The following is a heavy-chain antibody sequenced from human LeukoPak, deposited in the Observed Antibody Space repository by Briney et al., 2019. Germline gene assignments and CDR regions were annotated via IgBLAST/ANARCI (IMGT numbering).Heavy chain of an antibody. Sequence: ASVKVSCKTSGYTFTSYGIRWVRQAPGQGLEWMGWISAYNGNTNYAQKLQGRVTMTTDTSTSTAYMELRSLRSDDTAVYYCARDLGWAPYYCYGMDVWGQGTTVTVSS. CDR2: ISAYNGNT. J-gene: IGHJ6*02. CDR3: ARDLGWAPYYCYGMDV. D-gene: IGHD4-23*01. CDR1: GYTFTSYG. V-gene: IGHV1-18*01.